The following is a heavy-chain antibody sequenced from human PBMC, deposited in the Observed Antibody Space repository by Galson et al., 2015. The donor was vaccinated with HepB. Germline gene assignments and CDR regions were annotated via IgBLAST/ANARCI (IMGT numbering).Heavy chain of an antibody. V-gene: IGHV5-51*01. CDR1: GYKFTSYW. Sequence: QSGAEVKKSGESLEISCQGSGYKFTSYWIGWVRQMPGKGLEWMGIIYPGDSDTRYSPSFQGQVTISVDKSVNSAFLSWTALRASDTAMYYCVRGHGGDYHFDYWGQGTLVTVSS. J-gene: IGHJ4*02. D-gene: IGHD3-16*01. CDR3: VRGHGGDYHFDY. CDR2: IYPGDSDT.